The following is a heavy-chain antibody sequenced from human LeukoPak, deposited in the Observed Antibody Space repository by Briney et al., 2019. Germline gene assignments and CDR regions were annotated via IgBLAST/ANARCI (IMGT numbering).Heavy chain of an antibody. D-gene: IGHD6-13*01. CDR1: GYSISSGYF. J-gene: IGHJ5*02. V-gene: IGHV4-38-2*01. Sequence: SETLSLTCAVSGYSISSGYFWSWIRQPPGKGLERIGGIGHSGSTYYNPSLKSRITISTDTSKNRFSLKLSSVTAADTAVYYCARLNTGVLSSRTNNWFDPWGQGTLVTVSS. CDR2: IGHSGST. CDR3: ARLNTGVLSSRTNNWFDP.